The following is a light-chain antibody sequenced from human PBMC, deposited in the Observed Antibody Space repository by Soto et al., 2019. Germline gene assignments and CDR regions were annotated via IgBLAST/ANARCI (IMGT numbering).Light chain of an antibody. CDR2: DAS. CDR1: QSVSSD. J-gene: IGKJ4*01. V-gene: IGKV3-11*01. CDR3: QQRSNWPPLT. Sequence: EIVLTQSPATLSLSPGERATFSCRASQSVSSDLVWYQQKPGQAPRLLIYDASNRATGIPARFSGSGSGTDFTLNISSREPEDFAVYYCQQRSNWPPLTFGGGSKVEIQ.